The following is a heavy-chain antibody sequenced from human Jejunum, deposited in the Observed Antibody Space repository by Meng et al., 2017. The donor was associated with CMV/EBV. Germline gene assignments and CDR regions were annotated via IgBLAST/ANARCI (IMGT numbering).Heavy chain of an antibody. CDR3: ARSYDSSGGSYHWYFDL. J-gene: IGHJ2*01. Sequence: GQLLGSGGGLVQPWGSLRLSCAVSGFTVSNNYMTWVRQAPGKGLEWISIIYSDGTTYYADSVKGRFTISRDNSENTVSLQMSSLRAEDTALYYCARSYDSSGGSYHWYFDLWGRGTLVTVSS. V-gene: IGHV3-66*01. D-gene: IGHD3-22*01. CDR2: IYSDGTT. CDR1: GFTVSNNY.